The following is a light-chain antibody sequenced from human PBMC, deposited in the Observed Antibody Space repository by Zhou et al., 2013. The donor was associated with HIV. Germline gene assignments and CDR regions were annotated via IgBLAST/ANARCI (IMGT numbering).Light chain of an antibody. J-gene: IGKJ4*01. CDR1: QGISNY. Sequence: EIQMTQSPSSLSASVGDRVTITCQASQGISNYLNWYQHKPGRAPKLLIYDATNLETGVPSRFSGSGSGTDFTFTISSLQPEDTATYYCQQYDNPTPITFGGGTNGGDQT. CDR2: DAT. V-gene: IGKV1-33*01. CDR3: QQYDNPTPIT.